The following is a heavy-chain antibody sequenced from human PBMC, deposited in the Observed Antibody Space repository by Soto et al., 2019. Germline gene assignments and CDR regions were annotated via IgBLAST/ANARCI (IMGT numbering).Heavy chain of an antibody. CDR3: ARPRGMATIVNRPFDY. CDR1: GFTFSSYW. J-gene: IGHJ4*02. D-gene: IGHD5-12*01. Sequence: WGSLRLSCAASGFTFSSYWMSWVRQAPGKGLEWVANIKQDGSEKYYVDSVKGRFTISRDNAKNSLYLQMNSLRAEDTAVYYCARPRGMATIVNRPFDYWGQGTLVTVSS. CDR2: IKQDGSEK. V-gene: IGHV3-7*05.